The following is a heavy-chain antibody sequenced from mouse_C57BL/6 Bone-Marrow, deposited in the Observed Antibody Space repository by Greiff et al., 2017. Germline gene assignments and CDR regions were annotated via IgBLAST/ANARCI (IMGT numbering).Heavy chain of an antibody. D-gene: IGHD1-1*01. J-gene: IGHJ3*01. CDR1: GYTFTSYW. Sequence: QVQLQQSGAELVKPGASVKLSCKASGYTFTSYWMQWVKQRPGQGLEWIGEIDPSDSYTNYNQKFKGKATLTVDTSSSTAYMQLSSRTSEDSAVYYCARTYYGSSPFAYWGQGTLVTVSA. V-gene: IGHV1-50*01. CDR3: ARTYYGSSPFAY. CDR2: IDPSDSYT.